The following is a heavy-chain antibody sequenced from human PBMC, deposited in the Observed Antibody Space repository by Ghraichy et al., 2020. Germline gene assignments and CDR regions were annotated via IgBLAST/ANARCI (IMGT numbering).Heavy chain of an antibody. V-gene: IGHV1-46*01. CDR1: GDNFSSYY. CDR3: ARSLRMITFGGVTDFDY. CDR2: INPSGGST. D-gene: IGHD3-16*01. J-gene: IGHJ4*02. Sequence: ASVKVSCKASGDNFSSYYMHWVRQSPGQGHERMGIINPSGGSTSYAQKFQGRVTMTRDTSTSTVYMELSSLRSEDTAVYYCARSLRMITFGGVTDFDYWGQGTLFTVSS.